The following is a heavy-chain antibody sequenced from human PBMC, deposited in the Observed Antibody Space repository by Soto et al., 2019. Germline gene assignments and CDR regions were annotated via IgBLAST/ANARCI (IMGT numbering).Heavy chain of an antibody. J-gene: IGHJ4*02. CDR2: INHSGST. CDR3: ARVGTWCSGGSCFKNDY. Sequence: QVQLQQWGAGLLKPSETLSLTCAVYGGSFSGYYWSWIRQPPGKGLEWIGEINHSGSTNYNPSLKSRGTISVDTSKNQFSLKLSSVTAADTAVYYCARVGTWCSGGSCFKNDYWGQGTLVTVSS. D-gene: IGHD2-15*01. V-gene: IGHV4-34*01. CDR1: GGSFSGYY.